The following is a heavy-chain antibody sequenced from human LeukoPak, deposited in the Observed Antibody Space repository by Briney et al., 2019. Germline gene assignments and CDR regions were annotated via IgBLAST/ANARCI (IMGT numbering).Heavy chain of an antibody. J-gene: IGHJ4*02. V-gene: IGHV4-39*01. D-gene: IGHD2-15*01. CDR3: ASGGYIVVVVAAYD. CDR1: GGSISSSSYY. CDR2: IYYSGST. Sequence: PSETLSLTCTVSGGSISSSSYYWGWIRQPPGKGLEWIGSIYYSGSTFCNPSLKSRVTISVDTSKNQFSLKLSSVTAADTAVYYCASGGYIVVVVAAYDWGQGTQVTVSS.